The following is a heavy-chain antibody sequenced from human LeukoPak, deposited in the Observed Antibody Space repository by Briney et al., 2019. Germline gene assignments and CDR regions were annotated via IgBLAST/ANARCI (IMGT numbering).Heavy chain of an antibody. J-gene: IGHJ4*02. Sequence: PSETLSLTCTVSGGSISSYYRSWIRQPPGKGLEWIGYIYYSGSTNYNPSLKSRVTISVDTSKNQFSLKLSSVTAADTAVYYCARHRDGYLDYWGQGTLVTVSS. CDR3: ARHRDGYLDY. CDR1: GGSISSYY. V-gene: IGHV4-59*08. D-gene: IGHD5-24*01. CDR2: IYYSGST.